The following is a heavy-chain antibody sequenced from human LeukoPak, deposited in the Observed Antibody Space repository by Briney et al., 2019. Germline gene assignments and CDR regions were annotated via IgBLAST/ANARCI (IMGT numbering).Heavy chain of an antibody. V-gene: IGHV3-7*01. Sequence: PGGSLRLSCAASGFTFSSYWMSWVRQAPGKGLEWVANIKQDGSEKYYVDSVKGRFPISRDNAKNSLYLQMNSLRADDTAVYYCARAAYDYVWGSYRHPDYWGQGTLVTVSS. D-gene: IGHD3-16*02. CDR1: GFTFSSYW. CDR2: IKQDGSEK. J-gene: IGHJ4*02. CDR3: ARAAYDYVWGSYRHPDY.